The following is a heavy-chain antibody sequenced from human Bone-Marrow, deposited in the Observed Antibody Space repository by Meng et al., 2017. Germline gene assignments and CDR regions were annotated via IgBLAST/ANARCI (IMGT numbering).Heavy chain of an antibody. D-gene: IGHD5-18*01. CDR3: ARVFGTARTGVVYFDY. CDR2: INPNSGGT. J-gene: IGHJ4*02. CDR1: GYTFTGYY. V-gene: IGHV1-2*06. Sequence: ASVKVSCKASGYTFTGYYMHWVRQAPGQGLEWMGRINPNSGGTNYAQKFQGRVTMTRDTSISTAYMELNRLRSDDTAVYYCARVFGTARTGVVYFDYWGQGTLVTVSS.